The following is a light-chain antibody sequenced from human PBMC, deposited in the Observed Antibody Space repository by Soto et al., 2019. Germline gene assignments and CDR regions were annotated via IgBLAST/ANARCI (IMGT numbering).Light chain of an antibody. J-gene: IGKJ3*01. CDR3: QQYDNLRVT. CDR2: DAS. Sequence: DIQMTQSPSSLSASVGDRVTITCQASQDISNYLNWYQQKPGKAPKLLIYDASNLETGVPSRFSGSGSGTDVTFTISSLQPEDIATYCCQQYDNLRVTFGPGTKVDSK. V-gene: IGKV1-33*01. CDR1: QDISNY.